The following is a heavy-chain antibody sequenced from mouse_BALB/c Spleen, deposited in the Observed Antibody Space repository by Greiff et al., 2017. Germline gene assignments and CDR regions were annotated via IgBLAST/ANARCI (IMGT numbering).Heavy chain of an antibody. J-gene: IGHJ4*01. V-gene: IGHV2-6-7*01. D-gene: IGHD2-3*01. CDR3: ARIYDGHYYAMDY. Sequence: QVQLQQSGPGLVAPSQSLSITCTVSGFSLTGYGVNWVRQPPGKGLEWLGMIWGDGSTDYNSALKSRLSISKDNSKSQVFLKMNSLQTDDTARYYCARIYDGHYYAMDYWGQGTSVTVSS. CDR2: IWGDGST. CDR1: GFSLTGYG.